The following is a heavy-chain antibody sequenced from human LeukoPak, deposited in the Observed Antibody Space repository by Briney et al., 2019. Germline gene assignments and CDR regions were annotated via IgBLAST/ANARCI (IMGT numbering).Heavy chain of an antibody. D-gene: IGHD2-2*02. CDR2: ISGSGGST. J-gene: IGHJ4*02. CDR1: GFTFSSYA. Sequence: PGGSLRLSCAASGFTFSSYAMRWVRHAPGKGLEWVSGISGSGGSTYYADSVKGRFTIARDNSKNTLYLQMNSLRAEDTAVYYCAKGNCRGTSCYSDYWGQGTLVTVSS. CDR3: AKGNCRGTSCYSDY. V-gene: IGHV3-23*01.